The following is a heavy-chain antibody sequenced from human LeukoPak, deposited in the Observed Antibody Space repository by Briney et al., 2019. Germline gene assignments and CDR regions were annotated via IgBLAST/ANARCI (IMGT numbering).Heavy chain of an antibody. CDR1: GYTFTSYA. D-gene: IGHD6-19*01. CDR3: ARLQDSSGWYGDY. V-gene: IGHV7-4-1*02. CDR2: INTNTGNP. J-gene: IGHJ4*02. Sequence: VASVKVSCKASGYTFTSYAMNWVRQAPGLGLEWMGWINTNTGNPTYAQGFTGRFVFSLDTSVSTAYLQISSLKAEDTAVYYCARLQDSSGWYGDYWGQGTLVTVSS.